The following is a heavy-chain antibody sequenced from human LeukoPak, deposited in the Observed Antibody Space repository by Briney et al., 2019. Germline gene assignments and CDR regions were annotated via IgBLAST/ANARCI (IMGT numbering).Heavy chain of an antibody. CDR2: IYYSGST. CDR3: ARVLHAFDI. J-gene: IGHJ3*02. Sequence: SETLSLTGTVSGGSVSSGSYYWSWIRQPPGKGLEWIGYIYYSGSTNYNPSLKSRVTISVDTSKNQFSLKLSSVTAADTAVYYCARVLHAFDIWGQGTMVTVSS. CDR1: GGSVSSGSYY. V-gene: IGHV4-61*01. D-gene: IGHD2-15*01.